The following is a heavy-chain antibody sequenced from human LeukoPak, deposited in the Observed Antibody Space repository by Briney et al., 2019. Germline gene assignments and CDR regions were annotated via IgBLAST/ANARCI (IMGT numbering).Heavy chain of an antibody. J-gene: IGHJ4*02. Sequence: GGSLRLSCAASGFTFSSYAMNWVRQAPGKGLEWVSGISGSGGSKNYADSVEGRFTISRDNSNNTLYLQMNSLRAEDTAVYYCAKDARRDGYSFDYWGQGTLVTVSS. CDR2: ISGSGGSK. CDR3: AKDARRDGYSFDY. V-gene: IGHV3-23*01. CDR1: GFTFSSYA. D-gene: IGHD5-24*01.